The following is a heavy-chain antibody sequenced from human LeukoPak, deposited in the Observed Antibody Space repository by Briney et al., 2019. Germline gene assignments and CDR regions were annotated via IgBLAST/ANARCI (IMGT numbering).Heavy chain of an antibody. Sequence: GGSLRLSCAASGFTFSDYYMSWIRQAPGKGLEWVGFIRSKPYGETTEYAASVQGRFTISRDDSKSISYLQMNSLKTEDTAVYYCTRDAKGDYFGAGSSRYYFDYWGQGTLVTVSS. CDR2: IRSKPYGETT. J-gene: IGHJ4*02. D-gene: IGHD3-10*01. V-gene: IGHV3-49*03. CDR3: TRDAKGDYFGAGSSRYYFDY. CDR1: GFTFSDYY.